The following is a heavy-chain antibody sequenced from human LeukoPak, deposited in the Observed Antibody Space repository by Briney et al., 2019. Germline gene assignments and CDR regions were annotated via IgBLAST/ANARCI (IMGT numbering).Heavy chain of an antibody. CDR3: AREWGRIAVAGGPGY. J-gene: IGHJ4*02. Sequence: TGGSLRLSCEASGFIFSNYGMHWVRQAPGKGLEWVALIWYDGKTKFHADSVKGRFTISRDNSGNTLFLQMSSLRVEDMAIYYCAREWGRIAVAGGPGYWGQGALVTVSS. CDR2: IWYDGKTK. CDR1: GFIFSNYG. V-gene: IGHV3-33*01. D-gene: IGHD6-19*01.